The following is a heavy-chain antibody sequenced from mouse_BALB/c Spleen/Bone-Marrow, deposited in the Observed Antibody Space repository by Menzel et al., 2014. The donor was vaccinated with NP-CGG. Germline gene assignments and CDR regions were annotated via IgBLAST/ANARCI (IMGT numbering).Heavy chain of an antibody. CDR1: GYTFTSYW. J-gene: IGHJ2*01. CDR3: TRSYGSSYEYYFDY. D-gene: IGHD1-1*01. CDR2: IYPSDSYT. V-gene: IGHV1-69*02. Sequence: VQLQQSGAELVRPGASVKLSCKASGYTFTSYWINWVKQRPGQGLEWIGNIYPSDSYTNYNQKFKDKATLTVDKSSSTAYMKHSSQTCEHSAVYYCTRSYGSSYEYYFDYWGQGTTLTVSS.